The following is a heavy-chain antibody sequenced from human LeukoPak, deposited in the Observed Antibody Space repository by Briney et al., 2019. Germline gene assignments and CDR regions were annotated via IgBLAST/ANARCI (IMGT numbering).Heavy chain of an antibody. CDR3: ARAYYYGSGSYFDY. Sequence: ASVKVSCKASGYTSSEYYIHWVRQAPGQGPEWMGWINPNNGGTRYAQKFQGRVTMTTDTSTSTAYMELRSLRSDDTAVYYCARAYYYGSGSYFDYWGQGTLVTVSS. J-gene: IGHJ4*02. D-gene: IGHD3-10*01. CDR2: INPNNGGT. CDR1: GYTSSEYY. V-gene: IGHV1-2*02.